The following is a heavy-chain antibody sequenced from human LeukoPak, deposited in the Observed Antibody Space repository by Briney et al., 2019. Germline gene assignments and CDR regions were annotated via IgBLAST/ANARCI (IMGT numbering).Heavy chain of an antibody. CDR3: ARARDYGDYVDY. J-gene: IGHJ4*02. D-gene: IGHD4-17*01. Sequence: SGTLSLTCAVSGGSILTTNWWSWVRQPPGKGLEWIGEVHLSGASNYNPSLKSRVTISVDTSKNQFSLKLSSVTAADTAVYYCARARDYGDYVDYWGQGTLVTVSS. V-gene: IGHV4-4*02. CDR1: GGSILTTNW. CDR2: VHLSGAS.